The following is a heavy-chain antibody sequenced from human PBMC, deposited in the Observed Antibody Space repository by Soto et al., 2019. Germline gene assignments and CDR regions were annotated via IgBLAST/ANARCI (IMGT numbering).Heavy chain of an antibody. Sequence: QVQLVQSGAEVKKPGSSVKVSCKASGGTFSSYAISWVRQAPGQGLEWMGGIIPIFGTANDAQKFQGRVTITAYDSTSTAYMELGSLRSDDTAVYYSAREAVAGGAYWGHGTLVTFSS. D-gene: IGHD6-19*01. V-gene: IGHV1-69*01. J-gene: IGHJ4*01. CDR1: GGTFSSYA. CDR3: AREAVAGGAY. CDR2: IIPIFGTA.